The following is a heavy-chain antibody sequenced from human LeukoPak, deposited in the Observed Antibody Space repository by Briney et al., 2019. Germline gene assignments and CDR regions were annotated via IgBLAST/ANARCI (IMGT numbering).Heavy chain of an antibody. CDR3: ATYSGTYRDH. CDR2: ITSGGYI. Sequence: PGRSLRLSCVASGFTFRNYNLNWVRQAPGKGLEWVSSITSGGYIFSADSVKGRFTISRDNTKNSLYLQMSSLRAEDTAVYYYATYSGTYRDHWGQGTLVTVSS. D-gene: IGHD1-26*01. J-gene: IGHJ4*02. V-gene: IGHV3-21*01. CDR1: GFTFRNYN.